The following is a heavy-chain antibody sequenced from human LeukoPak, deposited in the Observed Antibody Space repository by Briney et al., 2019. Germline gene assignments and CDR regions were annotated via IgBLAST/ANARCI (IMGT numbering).Heavy chain of an antibody. CDR2: MYASGNS. V-gene: IGHV4-4*09. CDR3: ARHRVGAPHFDY. Sequence: SETLSLTCTFSGDSISNNYWSWIRQSPGKGLERIGFMYASGNSNYNPSLKSRATMSVDTSNNQFSLKLSSVTAADTAVYYCARHRVGAPHFDYWGQGTLVTVSS. J-gene: IGHJ4*02. D-gene: IGHD1-26*01. CDR1: GDSISNNY.